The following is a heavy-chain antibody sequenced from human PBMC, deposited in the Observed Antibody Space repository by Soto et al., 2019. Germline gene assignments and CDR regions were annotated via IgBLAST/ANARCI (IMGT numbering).Heavy chain of an antibody. CDR1: GGSISSYY. CDR2: IYYSGRS. V-gene: IGHV4-59*08. D-gene: IGHD4-17*01. Sequence: QVQLQESGPGLVKPSETLSLTCTVSGGSISSYYWSWIRQPPGKGLEWIGYIYYSGRSNYNPTLKSRDTIPADASKNPLSLKLSSVTAADTAVYYCASHQPQHGDYDYWGQGTLVTVSS. J-gene: IGHJ4*02. CDR3: ASHQPQHGDYDY.